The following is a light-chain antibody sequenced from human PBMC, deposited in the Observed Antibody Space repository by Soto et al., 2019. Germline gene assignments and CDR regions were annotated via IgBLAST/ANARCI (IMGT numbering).Light chain of an antibody. Sequence: DIQMTQSPSTLSASVGDRVTITCRASQSISSWLAWYQQKPGKASKLLIYKASSLQTGVPSRFSGSGSGTEFTLTISSLQPEDFATYYCLQDHDDSWTFGQGTKVDIK. CDR1: QSISSW. V-gene: IGKV1-5*03. CDR2: KAS. CDR3: LQDHDDSWT. J-gene: IGKJ1*01.